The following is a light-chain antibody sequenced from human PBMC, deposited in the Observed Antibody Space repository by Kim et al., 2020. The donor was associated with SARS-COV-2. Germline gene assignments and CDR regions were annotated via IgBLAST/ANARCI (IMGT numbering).Light chain of an antibody. CDR1: QDIKNY. CDR2: AAP. Sequence: DIQMAQSPSSLSASVGDRVTITCRASQDIKNYLAWYRQKPGKVPEVLIYAAPILQSGVPSRISGSGSGTDFTLTINSLQPEDVATYYGQKYNSAPWTFGQGTKVDIK. CDR3: QKYNSAPWT. V-gene: IGKV1-27*01. J-gene: IGKJ1*01.